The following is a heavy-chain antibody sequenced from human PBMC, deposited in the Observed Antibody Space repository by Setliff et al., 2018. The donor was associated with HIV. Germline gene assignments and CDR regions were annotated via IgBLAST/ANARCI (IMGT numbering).Heavy chain of an antibody. CDR1: GGSLGGYY. CDR3: ARDRSNYGSGSSAYNFFDP. CDR2: IFASGTT. D-gene: IGHD3-10*01. J-gene: IGHJ5*02. V-gene: IGHV4-4*07. Sequence: PSETLSLTCTVSGGSLGGYYWSWIRQPAGKRLEWIGRIFASGTTNYNPSLKSRVSMSIDTSKDQFSLNLSSVTAADTAVYFCARDRSNYGSGSSAYNFFDPWGQGTLVTVSS.